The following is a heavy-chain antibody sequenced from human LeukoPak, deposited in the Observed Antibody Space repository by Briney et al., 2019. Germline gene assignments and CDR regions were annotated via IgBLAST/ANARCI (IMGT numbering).Heavy chain of an antibody. CDR1: GFTFSTYA. J-gene: IGHJ6*02. D-gene: IGHD1-26*01. CDR3: TREPPVGRTPESIYGMDV. V-gene: IGHV3-23*01. Sequence: PGGSLRLSCAASGFTFSTYAVNWVRQAPGKGLEWVSTISGSGDSTYYADSVKGRFTISRDNSKNTLYLQMNSLRAGDTAVYYCTREPPVGRTPESIYGMDVWGQGTTVTVSS. CDR2: ISGSGDST.